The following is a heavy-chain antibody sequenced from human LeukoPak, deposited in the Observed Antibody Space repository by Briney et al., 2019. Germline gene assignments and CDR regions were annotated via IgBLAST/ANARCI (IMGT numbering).Heavy chain of an antibody. J-gene: IGHJ6*02. CDR3: ARTPSTTAAHFYYGMDA. V-gene: IGHV4-59*01. CDR1: GGPISSYY. CDR2: VYYSGST. D-gene: IGHD6-25*01. Sequence: SETLSLTCTVSGGPISSYYWTWIRQPPGKRLEWIGSVYYSGSTNYNPSLKSRVTIAADTSKNQFSLKLTSVTAADTAVYFSARTPSTTAAHFYYGMDAWGQGTTVTVSS.